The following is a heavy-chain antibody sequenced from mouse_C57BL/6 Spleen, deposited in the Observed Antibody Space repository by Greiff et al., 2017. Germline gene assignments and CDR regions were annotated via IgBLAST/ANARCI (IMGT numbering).Heavy chain of an antibody. CDR3: ARSGVYDRYFDV. CDR2: IYPGSGST. D-gene: IGHD2-12*01. CDR1: GYTFTSYW. J-gene: IGHJ1*03. V-gene: IGHV1-55*01. Sequence: VQLQQPGAELVKPGASVKMSCKASGYTFTSYWITWVKQRPGQGLEWIGDIYPGSGSTNYTEKFKSKATLTVDTASSTAYMHLSSLTSEDSAVYYCARSGVYDRYFDVWGTGTTVTVSS.